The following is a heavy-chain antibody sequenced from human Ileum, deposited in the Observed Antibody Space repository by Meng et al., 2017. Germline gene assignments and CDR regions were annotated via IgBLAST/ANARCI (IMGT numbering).Heavy chain of an antibody. D-gene: IGHD1-26*01. J-gene: IGHJ4*02. Sequence: QVQLQQWGAGLLKPSEPLSLTCAVYGGSFSGYYWSWIRQPPGKGLEWIGEINHSGSTNYNPSLKSRVTISVDTSKNQFSLKLSSVTAADTAVYYCARDHMGSLDYWGQGILVTVSS. CDR2: INHSGST. CDR1: GGSFSGYY. V-gene: IGHV4-34*01. CDR3: ARDHMGSLDY.